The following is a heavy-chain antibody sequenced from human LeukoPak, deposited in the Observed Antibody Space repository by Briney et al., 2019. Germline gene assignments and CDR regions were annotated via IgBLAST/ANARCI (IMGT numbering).Heavy chain of an antibody. CDR2: INSDGSST. CDR1: GFTFSSYW. CDR3: ARPMTTVTTFDY. Sequence: GESLKISCAASGFTFSSYWMHWVRQAPGKGLVWVSRINSDGSSTSYADSVKGRFTISRDNAKNTLYLQMNSLRAEDTAVYYCARPMTTVTTFDYWGQGTLVTVSS. D-gene: IGHD4-17*01. J-gene: IGHJ4*02. V-gene: IGHV3-74*01.